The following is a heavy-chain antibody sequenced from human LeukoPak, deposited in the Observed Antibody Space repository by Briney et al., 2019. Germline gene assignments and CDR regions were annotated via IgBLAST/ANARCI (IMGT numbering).Heavy chain of an antibody. Sequence: GGSLRLSCAASGFTFSSYEMNWVRQAPGKGLEWVSYISSSGSTIYYADSVKGRFTISRDNAKNSLYLQMNSLRAEDTAVYYCARGQYSSGWSSYFDYWGQGTLVTVSS. CDR2: ISSSGSTI. CDR1: GFTFSSYE. D-gene: IGHD6-19*01. J-gene: IGHJ4*02. V-gene: IGHV3-48*03. CDR3: ARGQYSSGWSSYFDY.